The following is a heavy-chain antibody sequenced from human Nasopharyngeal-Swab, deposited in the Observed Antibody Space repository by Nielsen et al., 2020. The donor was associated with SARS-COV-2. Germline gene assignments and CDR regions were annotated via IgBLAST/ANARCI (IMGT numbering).Heavy chain of an antibody. CDR3: AKDTRSGLVRGVITDY. CDR2: ISYDGNNK. J-gene: IGHJ4*02. V-gene: IGHV3-30*18. Sequence: VRQAPGKGLEWVAVISYDGNNKYYADSVKGRFTISRDNSKNTLYLQMNSLRAEDTAVYYCAKDTRSGLVRGVITDYWGQGILVTVSS. D-gene: IGHD3-10*01.